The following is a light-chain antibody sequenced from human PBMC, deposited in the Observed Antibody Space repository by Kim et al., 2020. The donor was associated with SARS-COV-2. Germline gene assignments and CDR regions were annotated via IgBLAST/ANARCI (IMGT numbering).Light chain of an antibody. CDR2: DVN. V-gene: IGLV2-14*04. CDR1: SSDVGGYNY. Sequence: GQSFTISCTGTSSDVGGYNYVSWYQQHPGKAPKLMIYDVNKWPSGVSNRFSGSKSGNTASLTISGLQAEDEAEYYCSSYRNTNTWVFGGGTQLTVL. CDR3: SSYRNTNTWV. J-gene: IGLJ3*02.